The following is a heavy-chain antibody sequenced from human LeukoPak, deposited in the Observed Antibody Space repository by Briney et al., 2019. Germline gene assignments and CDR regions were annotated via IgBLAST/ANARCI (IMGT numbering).Heavy chain of an antibody. CDR2: IYTSGST. V-gene: IGHV4-4*07. CDR3: ARDRLYGDAFDI. J-gene: IGHJ3*02. CDR1: GGSISSYY. D-gene: IGHD2-2*02. Sequence: SETQSLTCTVSGGSISSYYWSWIRQPAGKGLEWIGRIYTSGSTNYNPSLKSRVTMSVDTSKNQFSLKLSSVTAADTAVYYCARDRLYGDAFDIWGQGTMVTVSS.